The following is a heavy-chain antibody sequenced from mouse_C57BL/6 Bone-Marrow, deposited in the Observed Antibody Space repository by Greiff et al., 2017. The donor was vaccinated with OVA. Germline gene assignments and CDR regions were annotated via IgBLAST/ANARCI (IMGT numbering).Heavy chain of an antibody. V-gene: IGHV1-15*01. J-gene: IGHJ2*01. CDR1: GYTFTDYE. CDR2: IDPETGGT. D-gene: IGHD2-4*01. CDR3: TRPGDYDRIFDY. Sequence: VQLQESGAELVRPGASVTLSCKASGYTFTDYEMHWVKQTPVHGLEWIGAIDPETGGTAYNQKFKGKAILTADKSSSTAYMELRSLTSEDSAVYYCTRPGDYDRIFDYWGQGTTLTVSS.